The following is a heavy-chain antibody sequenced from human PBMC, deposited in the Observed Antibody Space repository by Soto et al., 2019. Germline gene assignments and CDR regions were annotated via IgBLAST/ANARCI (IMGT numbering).Heavy chain of an antibody. J-gene: IGHJ4*02. D-gene: IGHD6-19*01. CDR1: GGSFSGFF. CDR2: INHIGGT. CDR3: ARGQWLARGEY. Sequence: PSETLSLTCTVHGGSFSGFFWTWVRQPPGKGLEWIGEINHIGGTNYNPSLKSRVTISADMSENQFSLRLTSVTAADTGVYYCARGQWLARGEYWGQGTLVTVSS. V-gene: IGHV4-34*01.